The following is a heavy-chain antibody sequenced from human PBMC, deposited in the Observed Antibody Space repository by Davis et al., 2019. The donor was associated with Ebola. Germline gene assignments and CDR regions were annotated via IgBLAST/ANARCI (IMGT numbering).Heavy chain of an antibody. CDR1: GYTFTKYA. CDR2: INTDTGNP. Sequence: AASVKVSCRASGYTFTKYAMTWVRQAPGQGLEWMGWINTDTGNPTYDQGLTGRFVFSLDTSVSTAYLQISSLKTEDTAVYYCASGVKGYCSDGNCALENWGQGSLVTVSS. D-gene: IGHD2-15*01. J-gene: IGHJ4*02. V-gene: IGHV7-4-1*02. CDR3: ASGVKGYCSDGNCALEN.